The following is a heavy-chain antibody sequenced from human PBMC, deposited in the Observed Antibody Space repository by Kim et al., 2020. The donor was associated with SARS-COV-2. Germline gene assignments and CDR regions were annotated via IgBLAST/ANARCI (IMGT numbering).Heavy chain of an antibody. CDR3: GRGGLCWNAFD. Sequence: GGSLRLSCAASGFTFSGHFMNWIRQAPGKGLEWVSYISSGGGNNYYYAAAVKGRITFSRDTANYSLYLQMNILTAEDTAAYYWGRGGLCWNAFD. V-gene: IGHV3-11*01. CDR2: ISSGGGNNY. CDR1: GFTFSGHF. J-gene: IGHJ3*02.